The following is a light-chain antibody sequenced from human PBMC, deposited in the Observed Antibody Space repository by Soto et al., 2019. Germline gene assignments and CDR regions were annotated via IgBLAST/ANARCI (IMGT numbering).Light chain of an antibody. CDR2: GAS. Sequence: EIVMTQSPATLSVSPGERATLSCRASQSVSSNLAWYQQKPGQAPRLLIDGASTRATGIPARFSGSGYGTEFTLTISSLQSEDFAVYYCQQYNNWPLGTFGQGTKVEIK. CDR1: QSVSSN. J-gene: IGKJ1*01. V-gene: IGKV3-15*01. CDR3: QQYNNWPLGT.